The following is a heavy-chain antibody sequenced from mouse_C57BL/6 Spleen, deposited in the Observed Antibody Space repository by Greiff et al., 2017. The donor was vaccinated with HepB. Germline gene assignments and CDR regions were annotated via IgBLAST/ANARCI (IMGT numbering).Heavy chain of an antibody. CDR2: IDPNRGGT. CDR3: ARGGDYYGSSYRWFAY. CDR1: GYTFTSYW. J-gene: IGHJ3*01. D-gene: IGHD1-1*01. Sequence: VQLQQPGAELVKPGASVKLSCKASGYTFTSYWMHWVKQRPGRGLEWIGRIDPNRGGTKYNEKFKSKATLTVDKPSSTAYMQLSSLTSEDSAVYYCARGGDYYGSSYRWFAYWGQGTLVTVSA. V-gene: IGHV1-72*01.